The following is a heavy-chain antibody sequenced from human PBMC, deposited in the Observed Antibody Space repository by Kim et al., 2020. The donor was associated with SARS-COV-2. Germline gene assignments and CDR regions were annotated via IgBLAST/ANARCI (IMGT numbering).Heavy chain of an antibody. Sequence: DSVKGRFTISRDNSKNSLYLQMNSLRTEDTALYYCAKAYYYGSGSPPFDYWGQGTLVTVSS. CDR3: AKAYYYGSGSPPFDY. D-gene: IGHD3-10*01. J-gene: IGHJ4*02. V-gene: IGHV3-43*01.